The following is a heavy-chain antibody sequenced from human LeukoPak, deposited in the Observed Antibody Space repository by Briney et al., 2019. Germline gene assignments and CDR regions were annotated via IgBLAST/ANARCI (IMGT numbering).Heavy chain of an antibody. D-gene: IGHD2-2*01. CDR2: INPNSGGT. V-gene: IGHV1-2*02. CDR1: GYTLTGYY. CDR3: ARPPCSSTSCYAVGAPDDAFDI. J-gene: IGHJ3*02. Sequence: GASVKVSCKASGYTLTGYYMHWVRQAPGHGLEWMGWINPNSGGTNYAQKFQGRVTMTRDTSISTAYMELSRLRSDDTAVYYCARPPCSSTSCYAVGAPDDAFDIWGKGTMVTVSS.